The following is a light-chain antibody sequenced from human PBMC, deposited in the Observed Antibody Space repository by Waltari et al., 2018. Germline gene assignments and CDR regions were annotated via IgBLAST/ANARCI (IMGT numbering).Light chain of an antibody. CDR3: QSYDSSLRGSL. CDR1: SSNIGAGSD. Sequence: QSGLTQPPLVSGDPGPRVTTSCPGSSSNIGAGSDVHWYQVLPGKAPKLPIHGNNNRPSGVADRFSGSKSGTSSSLAITGLQAEDEADYYCQSYDSSLRGSLFGGGTKLTVL. V-gene: IGLV1-40*01. J-gene: IGLJ2*01. CDR2: GNN.